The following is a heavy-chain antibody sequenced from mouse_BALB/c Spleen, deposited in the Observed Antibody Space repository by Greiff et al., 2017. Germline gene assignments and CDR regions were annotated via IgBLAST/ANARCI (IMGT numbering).Heavy chain of an antibody. J-gene: IGHJ3*01. CDR2: INSNGGST. D-gene: IGHD1-1*01. CDR3: AREEITSAY. V-gene: IGHV5-6-3*01. CDR1: GFTFSSYG. Sequence: DVMLVESGGGLVQPGGSLKLSCAASGFTFSSYGMSWVRQTPDKRLELVATINSNGGSTYYPDSVKGRFTISRDNAKNTLYLQMSSLKSEDTAMYYCAREEITSAYGGQGTLVTVSA.